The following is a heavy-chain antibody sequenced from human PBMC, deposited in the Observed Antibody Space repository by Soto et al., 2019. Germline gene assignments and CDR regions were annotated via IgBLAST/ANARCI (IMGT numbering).Heavy chain of an antibody. V-gene: IGHV3-23*01. D-gene: IGHD6-13*01. CDR2: ISGSGGST. CDR3: AYSSTPFAY. J-gene: IGHJ4*02. Sequence: EVQLLESGGGLVQPGGSLRLSCAASGFTFSSYAMSWVRQAPGKGLEWVSAISGSGGSTYYADSVKGRFTISRDTLYLQMNSLRAEDTAVYYCAYSSTPFAYWGQGTLVTVSP. CDR1: GFTFSSYA.